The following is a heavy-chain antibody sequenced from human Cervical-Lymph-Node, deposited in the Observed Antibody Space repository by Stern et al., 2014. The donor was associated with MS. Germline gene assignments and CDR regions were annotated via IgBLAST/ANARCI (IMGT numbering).Heavy chain of an antibody. CDR2: IFPGGSDI. CDR1: GYTFTSYW. CDR3: ARQRYFDY. V-gene: IGHV5-51*01. J-gene: IGHJ4*02. Sequence: DVQLVESGPEVKRPGESLKISCQASGYTFTSYWIGWVRQMPGKGLEWFAIIFPGGSDIRYSPSFQGQVTISADKSSSTAYLQWNNLKASDTAIYYCARQRYFDYWGQGTLVTVSS.